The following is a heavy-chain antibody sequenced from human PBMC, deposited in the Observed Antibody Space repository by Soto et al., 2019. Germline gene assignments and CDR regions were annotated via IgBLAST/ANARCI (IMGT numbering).Heavy chain of an antibody. CDR1: VFTFSSYW. J-gene: IGHJ6*01. V-gene: IGHV3-7*03. CDR2: IKQDGSEK. Sequence: RGSLRLSCASSVFTFSSYWMSCVRHSPGKWLEWVANIKQDGSEKYYVDSVKGRFTISRDNAKNSLYLQMNSLRAEDTAVYYCAREGYGGNANYYYYGMEVLGQGTTVIVSS. CDR3: AREGYGGNANYYYYGMEV. D-gene: IGHD4-17*01.